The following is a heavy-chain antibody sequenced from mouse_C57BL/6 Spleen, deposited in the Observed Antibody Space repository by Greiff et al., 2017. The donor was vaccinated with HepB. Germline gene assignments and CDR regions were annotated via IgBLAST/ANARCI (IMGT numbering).Heavy chain of an antibody. J-gene: IGHJ1*03. CDR1: GYTFTSYW. CDR2: IDPSDSET. CDR3: ARFSNYLYWYFDV. Sequence: QVQLQQPGAELVRPGSSVKLSCKASGYTFTSYWMHWVKQRPIQGLEWIGNIDPSDSETHYNQKFKDKATLTVDKSSSTAYMQLSSLTSEDSAVYYCARFSNYLYWYFDVWGTGTTVTVSS. V-gene: IGHV1-52*01. D-gene: IGHD2-5*01.